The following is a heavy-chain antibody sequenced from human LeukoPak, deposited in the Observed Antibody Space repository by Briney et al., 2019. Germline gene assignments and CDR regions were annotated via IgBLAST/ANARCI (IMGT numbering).Heavy chain of an antibody. V-gene: IGHV3-21*01. Sequence: GGSLRLSCAASGFTFSSYSMNWVRQAPGKGLEWVLSISSSSSYIYYADSVKGRFTISRDNAKNSLYLQMNSLRAEDTAVYYCARDRVVVPAAFFDYWGQGTLVTVSS. CDR1: GFTFSSYS. CDR2: ISSSSSYI. CDR3: ARDRVVVPAAFFDY. J-gene: IGHJ4*02. D-gene: IGHD2-2*01.